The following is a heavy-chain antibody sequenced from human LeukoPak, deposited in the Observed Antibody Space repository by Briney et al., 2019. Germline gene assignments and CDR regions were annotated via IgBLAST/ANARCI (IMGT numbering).Heavy chain of an antibody. CDR1: GFIFSNYG. J-gene: IGHJ4*02. V-gene: IGHV4-38-2*01. Sequence: GSLRLSCAASGFIFSNYGMHWIRQSPGKGLEWLGTMHPTGVSYYNPSLKSRVTVSLDTSKNQFSLKLSSVTAADTAVYYCARYVKMVYASRGYFDYWGQGTLVTVSS. CDR3: ARYVKMVYASRGYFDY. D-gene: IGHD2-8*01. CDR2: MHPTGVS.